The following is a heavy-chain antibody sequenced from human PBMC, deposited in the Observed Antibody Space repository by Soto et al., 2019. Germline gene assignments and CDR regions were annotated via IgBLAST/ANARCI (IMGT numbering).Heavy chain of an antibody. CDR3: ASGGRATPGSGLYDY. D-gene: IGHD2-15*01. V-gene: IGHV1-46*01. J-gene: IGHJ4*02. CDR2: INPSGGST. CDR1: GYTFTSYG. Sequence: ASVKVSCKASGYTFTSYGISWVRQAPGQGLEWMGIINPSGGSTSYAQKFQGRVTMTRDTSTSTLYMALCSLRSEDTAVYYCASGGRATPGSGLYDYWGQGTLVTVSS.